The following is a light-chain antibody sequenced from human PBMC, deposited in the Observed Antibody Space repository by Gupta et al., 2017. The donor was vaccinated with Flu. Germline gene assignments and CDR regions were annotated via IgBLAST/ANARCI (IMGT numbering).Light chain of an antibody. CDR3: QSYDRSLTNWV. Sequence: SVLTQPPSVSGAPGQRVTISCTGSTPNIGAGYSVHWYQQLPGTAPKLLIYLNTRRPSGVPDRFSGSLSGTSASLAITGLQAEDEADYYCQSYDRSLTNWVFGGGTTLTVL. J-gene: IGLJ3*02. V-gene: IGLV1-40*01. CDR1: TPNIGAGYS. CDR2: LNT.